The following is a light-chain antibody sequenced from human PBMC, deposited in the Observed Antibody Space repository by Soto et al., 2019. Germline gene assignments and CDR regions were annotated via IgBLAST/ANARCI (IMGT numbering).Light chain of an antibody. J-gene: IGKJ5*01. V-gene: IGKV2D-29*01. Sequence: VRTQTRITLAAPPAQPASMSCNSSQSLLHGDGKTYFYWYRQKPGQPPQLLIYEVSNRFSGVPDRFSGSGSGTDFTLKISRVEAEDVGVYYCMQSIQLPITFGQGTLLEI. CDR3: MQSIQLPIT. CDR1: QSLLHGDGKTY. CDR2: EVS.